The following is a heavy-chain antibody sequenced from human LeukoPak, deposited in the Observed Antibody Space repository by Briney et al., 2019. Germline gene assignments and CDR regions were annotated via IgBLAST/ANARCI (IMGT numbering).Heavy chain of an antibody. J-gene: IGHJ5*02. CDR1: GFTFNTYA. Sequence: GGSLRLSCAASGFTFNTYAMHWVRQAAGMGLEWVAVISSAGSTKYYADSVKGRFTISRDNSKNTLYLQMNSLRAEDTAVYYCARDRLPYGSGTNNWFDPWGQGTLVTVSS. CDR3: ARDRLPYGSGTNNWFDP. V-gene: IGHV3-30-3*01. D-gene: IGHD3-10*01. CDR2: ISSAGSTK.